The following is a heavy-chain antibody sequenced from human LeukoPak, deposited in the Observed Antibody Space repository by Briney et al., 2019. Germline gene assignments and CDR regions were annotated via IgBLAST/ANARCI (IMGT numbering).Heavy chain of an antibody. CDR1: GGTFSSYA. D-gene: IGHD3-10*01. Sequence: SVKVSCKASGGTFSSYAISWVRQAPGQGLEWMGRIIPILGIANYAQKFQGRVTITADKSMSTAYMELSSLRSEDTAVYYCARSMVRGVGYYYGMDVWGQGTTVTVSS. J-gene: IGHJ6*02. CDR3: ARSMVRGVGYYYGMDV. V-gene: IGHV1-69*04. CDR2: IIPILGIA.